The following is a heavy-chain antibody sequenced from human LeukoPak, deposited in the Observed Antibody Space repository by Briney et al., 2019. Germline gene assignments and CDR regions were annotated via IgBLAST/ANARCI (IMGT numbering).Heavy chain of an antibody. Sequence: GGSLRLSCASSGFTFSTYGMHWVRQAPGKGLEWVAFIRYDGSDKYYADSVKGRFTISRDNSKNTLYLQMNSLRPEDTAVYYCAKDIYIYGAGGYNFDYWGQGTLVTVSS. CDR1: GFTFSTYG. CDR3: AKDIYIYGAGGYNFDY. V-gene: IGHV3-30*02. D-gene: IGHD1-1*01. CDR2: IRYDGSDK. J-gene: IGHJ4*02.